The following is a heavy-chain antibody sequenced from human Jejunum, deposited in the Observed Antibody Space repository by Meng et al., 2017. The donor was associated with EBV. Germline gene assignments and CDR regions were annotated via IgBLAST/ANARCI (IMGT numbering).Heavy chain of an antibody. CDR2: VYYTGGT. D-gene: IGHD6-13*01. CDR3: AREIPAAGKFDS. J-gene: IGHJ4*02. Sequence: GESRGSGPRLGKPSGALSRTCTVPGGSISGSYWNWIRQSPGKGLEWIGYVYYTGGTNYNPSLRGRVTISVDTSKNQFSLNLISVTAADTAVYFCAREIPAAGKFDSWGQGALVTVSS. V-gene: IGHV4-59*01. CDR1: GGSISGSY.